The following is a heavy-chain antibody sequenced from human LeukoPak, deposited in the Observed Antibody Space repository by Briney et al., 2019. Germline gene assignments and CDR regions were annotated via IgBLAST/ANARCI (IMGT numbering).Heavy chain of an antibody. CDR1: GGSISSSSYY. V-gene: IGHV4-39*01. CDR3: ARIGTAKASTYYYDSSGYSFDY. D-gene: IGHD3-22*01. CDR2: IYYSGST. Sequence: SETLSLTCTVSGGSISSSSYYWGWIRQPPGKGLEWMGSIYYSGSTYYNPSLKSPVTISVDQSKNQFSLMLSSVTAALTAVYYCARIGTAKASTYYYDSSGYSFDYWGQGTLVSVSS. J-gene: IGHJ4*02.